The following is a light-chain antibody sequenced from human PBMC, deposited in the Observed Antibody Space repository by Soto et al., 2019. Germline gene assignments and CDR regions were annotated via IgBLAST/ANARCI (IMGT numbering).Light chain of an antibody. CDR1: QDIGNY. CDR2: DAS. J-gene: IGKJ5*01. V-gene: IGKV1-33*01. Sequence: DIQMTQSPSSLSASVGDRVTITCQASQDIGNYLNWYQQRPGKAPKLLILDASSLDTGVPSRFSGSGSGTEFSLTISNLRPDDFATYYCQHYHSFSITFGQGTRLEIK. CDR3: QHYHSFSIT.